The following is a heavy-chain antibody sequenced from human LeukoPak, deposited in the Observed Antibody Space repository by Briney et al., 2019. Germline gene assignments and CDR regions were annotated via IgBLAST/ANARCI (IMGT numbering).Heavy chain of an antibody. D-gene: IGHD5-12*01. V-gene: IGHV4-34*01. CDR2: INQSGST. J-gene: IGHJ4*02. CDR1: GGSFSYYY. CDR3: ARDGYSAHDGL. Sequence: SETLSLTCAVYGGSFSYYYWSWIRQPPGKGLEWIGEINQSGSTNYNPSLKSRVTISVDTSKNQFSLKLSSVTAADTAVYYCARDGYSAHDGLWGQGTLVTVSS.